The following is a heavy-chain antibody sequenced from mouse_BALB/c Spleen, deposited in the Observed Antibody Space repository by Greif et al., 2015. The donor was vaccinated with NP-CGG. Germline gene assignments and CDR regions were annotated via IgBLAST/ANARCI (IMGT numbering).Heavy chain of an antibody. V-gene: IGHV1S34*01. Sequence: LVKTGASVKISCKASGYSFTGYYMHWVKQSHGKSLEWIGYISCYNGATSYNQKFKGKATFTVDTSSSTAYMQFNSLTSEDSAVYHCAREGGLRQENWDPPFAYWGQGTLVTVSA. D-gene: IGHD2-4*01. CDR2: ISCYNGAT. CDR3: AREGGLRQENWDPPFAY. CDR1: GYSFTGYY. J-gene: IGHJ3*01.